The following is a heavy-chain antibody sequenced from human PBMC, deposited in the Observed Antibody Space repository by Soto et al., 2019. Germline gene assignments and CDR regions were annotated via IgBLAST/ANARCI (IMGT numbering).Heavy chain of an antibody. Sequence: PGESLKISCTGSGYAFTSYWIAWVRQMPGKGLEWMGIIYPSDSDTRYSPSFQGQVTISADKSITTAYLQWSSLKASDTAMYYCARGYCTTTICDPWFDPWGQGTLVTVSS. V-gene: IGHV5-51*01. J-gene: IGHJ5*02. CDR3: ARGYCTTTICDPWFDP. CDR1: GYAFTSYW. CDR2: IYPSDSDT. D-gene: IGHD2-2*01.